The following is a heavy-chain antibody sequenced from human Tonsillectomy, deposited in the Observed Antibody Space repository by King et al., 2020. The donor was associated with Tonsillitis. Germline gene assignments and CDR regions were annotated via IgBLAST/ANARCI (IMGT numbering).Heavy chain of an antibody. J-gene: IGHJ4*02. V-gene: IGHV3-9*01. CDR3: AKECAGTQYYFDY. Sequence: VQLVESGGGLIQPGRSLRLSCAASGFTFDDYAMHWVRQAPGKGLEWVSGINWNGNDIGYADSVKGRFTISRDNAKNSLYLQMNSLRAEDTALYYCAKECAGTQYYFDYWGQGTLVTVSS. D-gene: IGHD1-1*01. CDR2: INWNGNDI. CDR1: GFTFDDYA.